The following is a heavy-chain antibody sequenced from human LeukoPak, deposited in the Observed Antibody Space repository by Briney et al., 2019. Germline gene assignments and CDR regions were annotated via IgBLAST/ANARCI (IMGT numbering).Heavy chain of an antibody. CDR3: ARDLLGGYDAFGI. D-gene: IGHD3-16*01. CDR1: GFTFSSYS. Sequence: GGSLRLSCAASGFTFSSYSMNWVRQAPGKGLEWVSSISSSSSYIYYADSVKGRFTISRDNAKNSLYLQMNSLRAEDTAVYYCARDLLGGYDAFGIWGQGTMVTVSS. CDR2: ISSSSSYI. V-gene: IGHV3-21*01. J-gene: IGHJ3*02.